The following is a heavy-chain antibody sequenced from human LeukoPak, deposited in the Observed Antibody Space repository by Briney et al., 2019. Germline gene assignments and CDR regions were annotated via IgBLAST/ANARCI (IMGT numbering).Heavy chain of an antibody. D-gene: IGHD2-2*02. CDR3: VRDAYCSRTSCYRGGYNWFDP. V-gene: IGHV1-18*01. CDR1: GYTFTSYG. Sequence: GASVKVSCKASGYTFTSYGISWVRQAPGQGLEWMGWISAYNGNTNYAQKLQGRVTMTRNTSISTAYMELSSLRSEDTAVYYCVRDAYCSRTSCYRGGYNWFDPWGQGTLVTVSS. CDR2: ISAYNGNT. J-gene: IGHJ5*02.